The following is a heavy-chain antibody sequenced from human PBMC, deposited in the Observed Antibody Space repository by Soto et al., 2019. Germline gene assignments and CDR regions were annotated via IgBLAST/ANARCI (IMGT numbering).Heavy chain of an antibody. CDR2: IYYSGST. D-gene: IGHD6-19*01. J-gene: IGHJ4*02. CDR3: ARPAHSSGWYSGGFDY. V-gene: IGHV4-59*01. Sequence: QVQLQESGPGLVKPSETLSLTCTVSGGSISSYYWSWIRQPPGKGLEWIGYIYYSGSTNYNPSLKSRVTSSVDTSKNQFSLKLSSVTAADTAVYYCARPAHSSGWYSGGFDYWGQGTLVTVSS. CDR1: GGSISSYY.